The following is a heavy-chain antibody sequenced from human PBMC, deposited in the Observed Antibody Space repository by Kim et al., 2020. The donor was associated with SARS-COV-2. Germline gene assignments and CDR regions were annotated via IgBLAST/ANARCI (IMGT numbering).Heavy chain of an antibody. Sequence: DYRKGRFTIPQENSKNSQYLQMKSLRAEDTALYYCAKDREKYSSSQDFDYWGQGTLVTVSS. J-gene: IGHJ4*02. D-gene: IGHD6-13*01. V-gene: IGHV3-43D*03. CDR3: AKDREKYSSSQDFDY.